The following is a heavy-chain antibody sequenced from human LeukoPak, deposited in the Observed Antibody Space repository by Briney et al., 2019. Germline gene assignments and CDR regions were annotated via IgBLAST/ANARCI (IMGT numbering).Heavy chain of an antibody. J-gene: IGHJ6*02. D-gene: IGHD3-3*01. CDR3: ARDDYDFWSGPPKGMDV. V-gene: IGHV4-4*07. CDR2: IYTSGST. Sequence: PSETLSLTCTVSGGSISSYYWSWIRQPAVKGLEWIGRIYTSGSTNYNPSLKSRVTMSVDTSKNQFSLKLSSVTAADTAVYYCARDDYDFWSGPPKGMDVWGQGTTVTVSS. CDR1: GGSISSYY.